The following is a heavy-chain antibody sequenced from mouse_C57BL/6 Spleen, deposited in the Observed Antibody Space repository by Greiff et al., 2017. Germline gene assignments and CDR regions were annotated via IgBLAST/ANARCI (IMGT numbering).Heavy chain of an antibody. J-gene: IGHJ1*03. Sequence: QVQLQQPGAELVMPGASVKLSCKASGYTFTSYWMHWVKQRPGQGLEWIGEIDPSDSYTNYNQKFKGKSTLTVDKSSSTAYMQLSSLTSEDSAVYYCARSPYGSSYEGYFDVWGTGTTVTVSS. V-gene: IGHV1-69*01. D-gene: IGHD1-1*01. CDR3: ARSPYGSSYEGYFDV. CDR1: GYTFTSYW. CDR2: IDPSDSYT.